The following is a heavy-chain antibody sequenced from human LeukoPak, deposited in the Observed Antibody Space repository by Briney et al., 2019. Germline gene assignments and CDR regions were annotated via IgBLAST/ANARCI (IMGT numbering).Heavy chain of an antibody. CDR2: IYTSGST. CDR3: ASLPSLWFGELFSNNWFDP. V-gene: IGHV4-61*02. CDR1: GGSISSGSYY. D-gene: IGHD3-10*01. Sequence: ASETLSLTCTVSGGSISSGSYYWSWIRQPAGKGLEWIGRIYTSGSTNYNPSLKSRVTISVDTSKNQFSLKLSSVTAADTAVYYCASLPSLWFGELFSNNWFDPWGQGTLVTVSS. J-gene: IGHJ5*02.